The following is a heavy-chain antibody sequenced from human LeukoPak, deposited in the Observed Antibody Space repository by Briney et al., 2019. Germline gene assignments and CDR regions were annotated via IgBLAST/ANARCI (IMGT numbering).Heavy chain of an antibody. J-gene: IGHJ5*02. CDR3: ARESLTWLQSRTSWFDP. CDR1: GGSISSSSYY. Sequence: PSETLSFNCTGSGGSISSSSYYWGWIRQPPGKGLEWIGNIYYSGCTYYNPSLKSRVTISVDSSKNQFSLRLSSATAAYPAVYYCARESLTWLQSRTSWFDPWGQGTLVTVSS. D-gene: IGHD5-24*01. CDR2: IYYSGCT. V-gene: IGHV4-39*07.